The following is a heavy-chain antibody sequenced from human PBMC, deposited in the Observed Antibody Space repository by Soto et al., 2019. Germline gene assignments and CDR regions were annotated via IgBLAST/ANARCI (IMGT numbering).Heavy chain of an antibody. D-gene: IGHD3-10*01. Sequence: PGGSLRLSCAASGFTFGSYAMSWVRQAPGKGLEWVSLISGTDDSSEYANSVKGRFTISRDYSKTTVFLQMNSLRAEDTAVYFCAKDNGNYGSGSFSHWGQGTLVTVSS. J-gene: IGHJ4*02. CDR2: ISGTDDSS. CDR1: GFTFGSYA. V-gene: IGHV3-23*01. CDR3: AKDNGNYGSGSFSH.